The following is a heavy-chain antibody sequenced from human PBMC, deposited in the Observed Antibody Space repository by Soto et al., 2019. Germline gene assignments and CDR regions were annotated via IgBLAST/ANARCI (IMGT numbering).Heavy chain of an antibody. Sequence: QINLVQSGAEVKKPGASVKVSCKGSGYGFTTYGITWVRQAPGQGLEWMAWISAHNGNTNYAQKLQGRVTVTRDTSTSTAYIELRSLRSDDTAVYYCARGRYGDYWGQGALVTVSS. CDR3: ARGRYGDY. V-gene: IGHV1-18*01. J-gene: IGHJ4*02. CDR1: GYGFTTYG. CDR2: ISAHNGNT. D-gene: IGHD1-1*01.